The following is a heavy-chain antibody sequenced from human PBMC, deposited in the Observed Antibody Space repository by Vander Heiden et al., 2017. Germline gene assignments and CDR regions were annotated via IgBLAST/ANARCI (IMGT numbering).Heavy chain of an antibody. V-gene: IGHV3-9*01. CDR1: GFTFDDYA. CDR3: AKDTLHYYDSSGYYDY. CDR2: ISWNSGSI. D-gene: IGHD3-22*01. J-gene: IGHJ4*02. Sequence: EVQLVESGGGLVQPGRSLRLSCAASGFTFDDYAMHWVRQAPGKGLEWVSGISWNSGSIGYADSVKGRFTISRDNAKNSLYLQMNSLRAEETALYYCAKDTLHYYDSSGYYDYWGQGTLVTVSS.